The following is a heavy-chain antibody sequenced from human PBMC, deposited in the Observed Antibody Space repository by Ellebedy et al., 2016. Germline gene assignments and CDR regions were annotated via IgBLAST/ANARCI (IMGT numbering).Heavy chain of an antibody. J-gene: IGHJ6*02. V-gene: IGHV3-21*01. Sequence: GGSLRLXXAASGLPFRSFFMSWVRQAPGKGLEWVSTISGGGDNIYVADSVKGRFTISRDNAKNSLYLQMNSLRDEDTAVYYCARILYCSSTSCYLYGYYGMDVWGQGTTVTVSS. CDR3: ARILYCSSTSCYLYGYYGMDV. D-gene: IGHD2-2*01. CDR1: GLPFRSFF. CDR2: ISGGGDNI.